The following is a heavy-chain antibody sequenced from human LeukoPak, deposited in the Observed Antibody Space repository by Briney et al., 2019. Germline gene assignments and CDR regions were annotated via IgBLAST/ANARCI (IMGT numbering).Heavy chain of an antibody. Sequence: SETLSLTCSVSGDSMNGHFWSWIRQPPGQGLECIGYIHYSGSTDYNPSLKGRVTISLDMSKNQFSLKINSMTAADTAVYYCAREGQWLPDWFDPWGQGTLVTVSS. D-gene: IGHD6-19*01. CDR2: IHYSGST. CDR1: GDSMNGHF. J-gene: IGHJ5*02. CDR3: AREGQWLPDWFDP. V-gene: IGHV4-59*11.